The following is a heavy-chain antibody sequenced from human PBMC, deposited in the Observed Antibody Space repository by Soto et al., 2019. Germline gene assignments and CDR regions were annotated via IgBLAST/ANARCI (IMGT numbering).Heavy chain of an antibody. J-gene: IGHJ6*02. Sequence: ASVKVSCKASGYTFTSYGISWVRQAPGQGLEWMGWISAYNGNTNYAQKLQGRVTMTTDTSTSTAYTELRSLRSDDTAVYYCAREGGPDYYYYGMDVWGQGTTVTVSS. CDR2: ISAYNGNT. V-gene: IGHV1-18*04. CDR3: AREGGPDYYYYGMDV. D-gene: IGHD3-16*01. CDR1: GYTFTSYG.